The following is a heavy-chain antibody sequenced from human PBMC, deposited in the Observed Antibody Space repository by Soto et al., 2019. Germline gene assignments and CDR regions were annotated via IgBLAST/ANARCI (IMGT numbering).Heavy chain of an antibody. CDR3: ARHRIYSNYFDY. D-gene: IGHD4-4*01. CDR1: GGSISSSSYY. V-gene: IGHV4-39*01. Sequence: SETLSLTCTVSGGSISSSSYYWGWIRQPPGKGLEWIGSIYYSGSTYYNPSLKSRVTISVDTSKNQFSLKLSSVTAADTAVYYCARHRIYSNYFDYWGQGTLVTVSS. CDR2: IYYSGST. J-gene: IGHJ4*02.